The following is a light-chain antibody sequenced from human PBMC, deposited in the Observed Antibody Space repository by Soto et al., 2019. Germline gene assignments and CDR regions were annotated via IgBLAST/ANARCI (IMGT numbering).Light chain of an antibody. J-gene: IGKJ5*01. Sequence: EIVLTQSPVILSLSPGERATLTCRASQSVSSYLAWYQQKPGQAPRLLIYDASNWATGIPARFSGSGSGTDFTLSISSLQSEDFAIYYCQQYNNWPITFGQGTRLEIK. V-gene: IGKV3-11*01. CDR3: QQYNNWPIT. CDR2: DAS. CDR1: QSVSSY.